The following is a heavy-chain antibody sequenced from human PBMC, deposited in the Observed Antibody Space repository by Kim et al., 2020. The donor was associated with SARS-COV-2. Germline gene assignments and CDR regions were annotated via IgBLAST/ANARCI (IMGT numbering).Heavy chain of an antibody. CDR3: ARGVGAAAGGTYYYGMDV. Sequence: KGAFTISRDNSKNTLYLQMNSLGAEDTAVYYCARGVGAAAGGTYYYGMDVWGQGTTVTVSS. J-gene: IGHJ6*02. D-gene: IGHD6-13*01. V-gene: IGHV3-30*07.